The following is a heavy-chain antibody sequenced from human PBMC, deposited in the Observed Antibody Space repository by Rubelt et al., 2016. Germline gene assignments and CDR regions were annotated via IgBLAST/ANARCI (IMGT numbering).Heavy chain of an antibody. CDR1: SGSINSNNW. Sequence: QVQLQESGPGLVKPSGTLSLNCAVSSGSINSNNWWSWVRQSPEKGLEWIGEIYHSGSTNYSPYLKSRVTISLDKSKNQVSLKMTSVTAADTAIYYCARTVLSGFGPLNYWGQGILVTVSS. D-gene: IGHD3-10*01. CDR3: ARTVLSGFGPLNY. V-gene: IGHV4-4*02. J-gene: IGHJ4*02. CDR2: IYHSGST.